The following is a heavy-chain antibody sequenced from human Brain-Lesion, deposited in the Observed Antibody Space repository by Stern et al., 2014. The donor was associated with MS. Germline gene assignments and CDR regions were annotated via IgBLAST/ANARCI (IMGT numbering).Heavy chain of an antibody. J-gene: IGHJ4*02. Sequence: VQLVESGPGLVKPSQNLSLTCTVSGGSISSGSDYWSWIRQPVGKGLEWIGWIHPRGSAFYTPSLKSRVTISTDTSMNQFSLELNSPTAADTAIYYCASGYRIFDYWGQGILVTVSS. CDR1: GGSISSGSDY. CDR3: ASGYRIFDY. V-gene: IGHV4-61*02. D-gene: IGHD5-18*01. CDR2: IHPRGSA.